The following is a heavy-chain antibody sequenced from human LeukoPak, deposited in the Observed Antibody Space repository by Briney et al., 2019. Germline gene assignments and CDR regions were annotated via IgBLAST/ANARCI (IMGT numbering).Heavy chain of an antibody. CDR3: AIWTSGNY. CDR1: GFTFSRSW. CDR2: MDPSGSQK. Sequence: GGPLRLSCAASGFTFSRSWMNWVRQAPGKGLEWVANMDPSGSQKRYVDSVKGRFTISKDNPGTSLYLEMYSLRAEDTAIYYCAIWTSGNYWGQGTPVTVSS. V-gene: IGHV3-7*01. D-gene: IGHD1-1*01. J-gene: IGHJ4*02.